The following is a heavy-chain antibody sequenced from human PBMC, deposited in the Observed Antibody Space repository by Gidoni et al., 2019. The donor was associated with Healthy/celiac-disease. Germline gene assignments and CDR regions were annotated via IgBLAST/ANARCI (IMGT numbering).Heavy chain of an antibody. CDR3: VIDY. CDR2: ISGSGGST. V-gene: IGHV3-23*01. CDR1: GFTFSSYA. D-gene: IGHD3-10*01. Sequence: EVQLLESGGGLVQPGGSLRLSCAASGFTFSSYAMSWVRQAPGKGLEWVSAISGSGGSTYYADSVKGRFTISRDNSKNNSVYYCAKAFFAVRGVMGEVIDYWGQGTLVTVSS. J-gene: IGHJ4*02.